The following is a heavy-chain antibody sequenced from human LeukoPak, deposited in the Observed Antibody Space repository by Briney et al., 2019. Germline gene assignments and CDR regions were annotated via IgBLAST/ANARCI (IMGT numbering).Heavy chain of an antibody. D-gene: IGHD6-19*01. CDR1: GFTFSSYW. V-gene: IGHV3-74*01. J-gene: IGHJ6*03. CDR2: INSDGSST. CDR3: ARDQTASGWYERLYYYYYYMDV. Sequence: GGSLRLSCAASGFTFSSYWMHWVRQAPGKGLVWVSRINSDGSSTSYADSVKGRFTISRDNAKNTLYLQMNSLRAEDTAVCYCARDQTASGWYERLYYYYYYMDVWGKGTTVTVSS.